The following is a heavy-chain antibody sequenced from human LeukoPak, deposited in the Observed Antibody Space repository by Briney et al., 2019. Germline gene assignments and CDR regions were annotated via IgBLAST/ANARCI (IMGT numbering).Heavy chain of an antibody. V-gene: IGHV3-11*01. Sequence: KPGGSLRLSCAASGFTFSDYYMSWIRQAPGKGLEWVSYISSSGTIYYADSVKGRFTISRDNSKNTLYLQMNSLRAEDTAVYYCAFGSYGFYYFDYWGQGTLVTVSS. CDR3: AFGSYGFYYFDY. J-gene: IGHJ4*02. D-gene: IGHD2-15*01. CDR2: ISSSGTI. CDR1: GFTFSDYY.